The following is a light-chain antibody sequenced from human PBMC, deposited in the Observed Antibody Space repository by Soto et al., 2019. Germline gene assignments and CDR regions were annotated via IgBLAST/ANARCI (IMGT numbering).Light chain of an antibody. CDR2: GNS. J-gene: IGLJ2*01. CDR3: QSYDSSLSGSNVV. CDR1: SSNIGAGYD. Sequence: QAVVTQPPSVSGAPGQRVTISCTGSSSNIGAGYDVHWYQQLPGTSPKLLIYGNSNRPSGVPDRFSGSKSVTSASLAITGLQAEDEADYYCQSYDSSLSGSNVVFGGGTKVTVL. V-gene: IGLV1-40*01.